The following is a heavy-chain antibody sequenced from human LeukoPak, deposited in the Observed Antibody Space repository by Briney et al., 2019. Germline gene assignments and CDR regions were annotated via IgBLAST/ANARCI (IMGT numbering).Heavy chain of an antibody. CDR2: IYTSGSD. V-gene: IGHV4-4*07. Sequence: PSETLSLTCTVSGGSISSYYWSWIRQPAGKGLEWIGRIYTSGSDNYNPSLKSRITMSVDTSKNQFSLKLSSVTAADTAMYYCAREVADYGGYYYYHYMDVWGKGTTVTISS. CDR3: AREVADYGGYYYYHYMDV. J-gene: IGHJ6*03. D-gene: IGHD4-23*01. CDR1: GGSISSYY.